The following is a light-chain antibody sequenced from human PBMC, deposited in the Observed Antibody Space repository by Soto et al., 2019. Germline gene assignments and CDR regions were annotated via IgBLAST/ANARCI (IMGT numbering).Light chain of an antibody. CDR2: EVS. V-gene: IGLV2-8*01. Sequence: QSVLTQPPSASGSPGQSVTISCTGTSSDIGAYIYVSWYQQHPGKAPKLMISEVSRRSSGVPERFSGSKSGNTASLTVSGLQADDEAHYYCSSYAGSNNFVFGTGTKLTVL. CDR3: SSYAGSNNFV. CDR1: SSDIGAYIY. J-gene: IGLJ1*01.